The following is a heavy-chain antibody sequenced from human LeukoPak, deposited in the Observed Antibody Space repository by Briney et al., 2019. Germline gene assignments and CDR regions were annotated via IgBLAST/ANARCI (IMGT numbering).Heavy chain of an antibody. CDR1: GSTFAGYT. V-gene: IGHV3-23*01. Sequence: GGSLRLSCADSGSTFAGYTMNWVRQAPGKGLEWVSGIGATGGSTFYADSVKGRFTISRDNSKNTLYLQINSLRAEDTAIYYCAKDLGQRWLQSDAFDIWGQGTMVTVSS. J-gene: IGHJ3*02. CDR2: IGATGGST. CDR3: AKDLGQRWLQSDAFDI. D-gene: IGHD5-12*01.